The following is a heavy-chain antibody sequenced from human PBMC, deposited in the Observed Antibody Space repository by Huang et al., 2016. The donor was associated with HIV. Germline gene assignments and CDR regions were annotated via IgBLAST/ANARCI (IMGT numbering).Heavy chain of an antibody. CDR2: INPKSGGT. J-gene: IGHJ6*02. V-gene: IGHV1-2*02. CDR1: GYTFTGYY. CDR3: AREVVSATGYYYYGMDV. D-gene: IGHD2-15*01. Sequence: QVQLVQSGAEVKKPGASVKVSCKASGYTFTGYYMHWVRQAPGQGLEWMGWINPKSGGTNDEQKCQGRVTMTRDTSISTAYMELSRLRSDDTAVYYCAREVVSATGYYYYGMDVWGQGTTVTVSS.